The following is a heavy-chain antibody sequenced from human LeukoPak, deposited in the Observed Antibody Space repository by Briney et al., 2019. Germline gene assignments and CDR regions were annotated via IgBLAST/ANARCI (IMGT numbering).Heavy chain of an antibody. CDR3: ARQLPTAAADTRGYFDY. J-gene: IGHJ4*01. D-gene: IGHD6-25*01. CDR2: IFYGEST. Sequence: SETLSLTCSVSAGSISNGDYYWGWIRQAPGKGLEWIGCIFYGESTHYNPSLKSRATISVDTSKNQFSLKLTSVTAADAAIYYCARQLPTAAADTRGYFDYWGQGTVITVSS. V-gene: IGHV4-39*01. CDR1: AGSISNGDYY.